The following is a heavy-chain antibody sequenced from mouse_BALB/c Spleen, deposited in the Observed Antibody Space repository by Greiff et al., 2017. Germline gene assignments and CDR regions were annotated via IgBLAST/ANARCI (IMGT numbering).Heavy chain of an antibody. Sequence: QVQLQQPGAALVRPGASVKLSCKASGYTFTSYWINWVKQRPGQGLEWIGNIYPSDSVTNYNQKFKDKATLTVDKSSSTAYMQLSSPTSEDSAVYYCKRLYRYDGYAIDYWGQGTTVTVSA. V-gene: IGHV1-69*02. CDR1: GYTFTSYW. CDR3: KRLYRYDGYAIDY. D-gene: IGHD2-14*01. J-gene: IGHJ4*01. CDR2: IYPSDSVT.